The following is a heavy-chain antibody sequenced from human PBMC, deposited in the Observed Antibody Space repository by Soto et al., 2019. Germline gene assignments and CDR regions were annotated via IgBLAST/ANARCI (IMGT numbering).Heavy chain of an antibody. Sequence: QVQLVESGGGVVQPGRSLRLSCAASGFTFSSYGMHWVRQAPGKGLEWVAVISYDGSNKYYADSVKGRFTISRDNSKNTLYLQMNSLRAEDTAVYYCATGSGSYSGYWGQGTLVTVSS. V-gene: IGHV3-30*03. CDR2: ISYDGSNK. D-gene: IGHD1-26*01. J-gene: IGHJ4*02. CDR3: ATGSGSYSGY. CDR1: GFTFSSYG.